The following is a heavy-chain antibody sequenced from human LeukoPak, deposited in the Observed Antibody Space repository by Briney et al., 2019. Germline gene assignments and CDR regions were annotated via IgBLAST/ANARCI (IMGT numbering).Heavy chain of an antibody. J-gene: IGHJ5*02. Sequence: SETLSLTCTVSGGSISSGGYYWSWIRQHPGKGLEWIGYIYYSGSTNYNPSLKSRVTISVDTSKNQFSLKLTSVTAADTAVYYCARDVGHSSSWYEWFDPWGQGTLVTVSS. CDR2: IYYSGST. D-gene: IGHD6-13*01. V-gene: IGHV4-61*08. CDR3: ARDVGHSSSWYEWFDP. CDR1: GGSISSGGYY.